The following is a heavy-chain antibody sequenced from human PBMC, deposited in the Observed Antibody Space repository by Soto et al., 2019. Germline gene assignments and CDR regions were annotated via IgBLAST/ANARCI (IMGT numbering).Heavy chain of an antibody. D-gene: IGHD3-3*01. CDR1: GFTFSSYD. Sequence: PVGSLRLSCAASGFTFSSYDMHWVRQATGKGLEWVSAIGTAGDTYYPGSVKGRFTISRDNSKDSLYLQMKSLKTEDTALYYRAKASFDQRSAYPTYHWFDTWGRGTLVTVSS. V-gene: IGHV3-13*01. CDR3: AKASFDQRSAYPTYHWFDT. CDR2: IGTAGDT. J-gene: IGHJ5*02.